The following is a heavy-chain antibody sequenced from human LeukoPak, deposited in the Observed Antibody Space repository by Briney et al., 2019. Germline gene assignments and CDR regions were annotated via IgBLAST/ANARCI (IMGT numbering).Heavy chain of an antibody. CDR3: ARDYVVVTAPTTDDAFDI. CDR1: GYTFTGYY. Sequence: ASVKVSCKASGYTFTGYYMHWVRQAPGQGLEWKGRINPNSGGTNYAQKFQGRVTMTRDTSISTAYMELSRLRSDDTAVYYCARDYVVVTAPTTDDAFDIWGQGTMVTVSS. V-gene: IGHV1-2*06. CDR2: INPNSGGT. J-gene: IGHJ3*02. D-gene: IGHD2-21*02.